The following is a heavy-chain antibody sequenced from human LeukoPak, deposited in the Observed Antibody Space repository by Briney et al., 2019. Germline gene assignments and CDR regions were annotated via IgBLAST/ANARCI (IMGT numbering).Heavy chain of an antibody. J-gene: IGHJ4*02. D-gene: IGHD5-24*01. V-gene: IGHV1-2*02. Sequence: GASVKVSCKASGYTFTGYYMHWVRQAPGQGLEWMGWINPNSGGTNYAQKFQGRVTMTRDTSISTAYMELSRLRSDDTAVYYCARLGDDGYNLVLSPYFDYWGQGTLVTVSS. CDR1: GYTFTGYY. CDR3: ARLGDDGYNLVLSPYFDY. CDR2: INPNSGGT.